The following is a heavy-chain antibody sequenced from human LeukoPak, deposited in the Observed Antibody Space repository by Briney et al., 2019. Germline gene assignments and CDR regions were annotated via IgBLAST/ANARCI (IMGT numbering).Heavy chain of an antibody. D-gene: IGHD6-13*01. J-gene: IGHJ5*02. CDR2: INHSGST. CDR3: ATLHLKRLAAAGTRSWFDP. V-gene: IGHV4-34*08. CDR1: GFTFSSYG. Sequence: GSLRLSCAASGFTFSSYGMSWIRQPPGKGLEWIGEINHSGSTNYNPSLKSRVTISVDTSKNQFSLKLSSVTAADTAVYYCATLHLKRLAAAGTRSWFDPWGQGTLVTVSS.